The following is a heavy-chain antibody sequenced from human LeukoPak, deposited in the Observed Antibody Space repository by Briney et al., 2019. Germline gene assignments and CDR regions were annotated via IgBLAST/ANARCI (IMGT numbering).Heavy chain of an antibody. CDR1: GFTFSSYA. Sequence: GGSLRLSCAASGFTFSSYAMHWVRQVPGKGLEWVAVISYDGSNKYYADSVKGRFTISRDNSKNTLYLQMNSLRAEDTAVYYCARDKYLYCSSTSCRIFDYWGQGTLVTVSS. V-gene: IGHV3-30-3*01. D-gene: IGHD2-2*01. J-gene: IGHJ4*02. CDR3: ARDKYLYCSSTSCRIFDY. CDR2: ISYDGSNK.